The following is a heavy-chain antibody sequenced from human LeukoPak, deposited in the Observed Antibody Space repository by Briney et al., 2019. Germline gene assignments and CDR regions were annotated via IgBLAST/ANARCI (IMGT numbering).Heavy chain of an antibody. CDR3: ARQYSSGYYYGMDV. Sequence: SETLSLTCTVSGGSMSSHYWSWIRQPPGKGLEWIGYIYYSGSTNYNPSLKSRVTISVDTSKNQFSLKLSSVTAADTAVYYCARQYSSGYYYGMDVWGQGTTVTVSS. CDR2: IYYSGST. D-gene: IGHD6-19*01. CDR1: GGSMSSHY. J-gene: IGHJ6*02. V-gene: IGHV4-59*08.